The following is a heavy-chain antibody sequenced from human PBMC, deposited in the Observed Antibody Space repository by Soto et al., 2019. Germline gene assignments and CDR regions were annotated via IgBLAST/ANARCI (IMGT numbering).Heavy chain of an antibody. J-gene: IGHJ4*02. V-gene: IGHV4-61*01. CDR2: VYHTGRT. CDR3: ARDFAYFDS. D-gene: IGHD3-3*01. CDR1: GGSFKGGSYS. Sequence: LSLTCTVSGGSFKGGSYSWSWIRQPPGKGLEWIGYVYHTGRTSYNPSLKSRVSISMDTSKNQFSLNLDSVTAADTAVYFCARDFAYFDSWGQGTLVTVSS.